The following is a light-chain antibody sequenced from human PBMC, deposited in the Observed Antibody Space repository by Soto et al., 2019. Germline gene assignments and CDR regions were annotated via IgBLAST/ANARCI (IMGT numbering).Light chain of an antibody. CDR1: QGIDNR. Sequence: DIQMTQSPSSLSVSEGDRVTITCRASQGIDNRLAWYQQKPGKAPKLLIYAASTLQAGVVSRFRGSGSGTDFTLTISSLQPEDVATYYCQKYNSAPFTLGQGTRLEIK. CDR2: AAS. J-gene: IGKJ5*01. CDR3: QKYNSAPFT. V-gene: IGKV1-27*01.